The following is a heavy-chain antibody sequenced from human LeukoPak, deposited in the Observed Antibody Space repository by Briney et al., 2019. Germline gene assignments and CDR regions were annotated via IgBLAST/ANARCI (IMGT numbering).Heavy chain of an antibody. CDR2: IWNDGSNK. CDR1: GFTFSSYG. J-gene: IGHJ4*02. D-gene: IGHD6-13*01. CDR3: ARERIAAAVEDY. V-gene: IGHV3-33*01. Sequence: GGSLRLSCAASGFTFSSYGMHWVRQAPGKGLEWVAVIWNDGSNKYYADSVKGRFTISRDNSKNTLYLQMNSLRAEDTAVYYCARERIAAAVEDYWGQGTLVTVSS.